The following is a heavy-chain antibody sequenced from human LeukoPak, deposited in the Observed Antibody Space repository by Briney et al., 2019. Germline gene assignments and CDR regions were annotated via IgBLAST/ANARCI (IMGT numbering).Heavy chain of an antibody. CDR1: GFTFNNYA. CDR2: VSGRGDAT. CDR3: AXAPXAATNYYYGMDV. V-gene: IGHV3-23*01. Sequence: GGSLRLSCAASGFTFNNYAMTWVRQAPGKGLEWVSAVSGRGDATYYADSVKGRFTISRDDSKNTLYLQMNSLRAEDTAVYHCAXAPXAATNYYYGMDVWGQGTTVTVSS. D-gene: IGHD2-15*01. J-gene: IGHJ6*02.